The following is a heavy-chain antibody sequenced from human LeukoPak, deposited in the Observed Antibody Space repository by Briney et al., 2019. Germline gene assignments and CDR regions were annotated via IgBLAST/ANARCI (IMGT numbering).Heavy chain of an antibody. D-gene: IGHD6-19*01. J-gene: IGHJ6*02. V-gene: IGHV3-74*01. CDR1: GFTFSSYW. CDR2: INSDGSST. CDR3: ARGPYSSGWYEFAGMDV. Sequence: GGSLRLSCAASGFTFSSYWMHWVRQAPGKGLVWVSRINSDGSSTSYADSVKGRFTISRDNAKNTLYLQMNSLRAEDTAVYYCARGPYSSGWYEFAGMDVWGQGTTVTVSS.